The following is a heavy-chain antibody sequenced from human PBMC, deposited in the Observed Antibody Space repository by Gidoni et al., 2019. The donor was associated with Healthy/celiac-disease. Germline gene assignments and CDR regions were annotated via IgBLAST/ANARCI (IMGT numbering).Heavy chain of an antibody. V-gene: IGHV3-15*01. Sequence: EVQLVESGGGLVKPGGSLRLSCAASGFTFSNAWMSWVRQAPGKGLEWVGRIKSKTDGGTTDYAAPVKGRFTISRDDSKNTLYLQMNSLKTEDTAVYYCTTEPGPYYYDSSGYYFDYWGQGTLVTVSS. CDR1: GFTFSNAW. CDR3: TTEPGPYYYDSSGYYFDY. J-gene: IGHJ4*02. CDR2: IKSKTDGGTT. D-gene: IGHD3-22*01.